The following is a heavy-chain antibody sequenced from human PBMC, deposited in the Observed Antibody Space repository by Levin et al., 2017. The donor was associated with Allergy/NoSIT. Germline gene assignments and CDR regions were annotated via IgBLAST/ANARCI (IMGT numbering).Heavy chain of an antibody. D-gene: IGHD2-2*01. CDR3: ARGGIVVVPAAIGSYYYYGMDV. J-gene: IGHJ6*02. CDR2: ISSSGSTI. V-gene: IGHV3-11*01. CDR1: GFTFSDYY. Sequence: GGSLRLSCAASGFTFSDYYMSWIRQAPGKGLEWVSYISSSGSTIYYADSVKGRFTISRDNAKNSLYLQMNSLRAEDTAVYYCARGGIVVVPAAIGSYYYYGMDVWGQGTTVTVSS.